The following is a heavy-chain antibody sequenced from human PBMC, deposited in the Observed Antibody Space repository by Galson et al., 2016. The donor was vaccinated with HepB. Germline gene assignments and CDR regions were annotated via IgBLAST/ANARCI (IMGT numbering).Heavy chain of an antibody. D-gene: IGHD1-26*01. CDR2: IHYSGST. V-gene: IGHV4-39*01. J-gene: IGHJ4*02. CDR3: ARHSGVSSVTYQGIDY. Sequence: LSLTCTVSGGSISRSAYYWGWIRQPPGKGLEWIGSIHYSGSTSYYASPKSRVTISVDTSKNQFSLNLRSVTAADTAVYYCARHSGVSSVTYQGIDYWGQGTLVTVSS. CDR1: GGSISRSAYY.